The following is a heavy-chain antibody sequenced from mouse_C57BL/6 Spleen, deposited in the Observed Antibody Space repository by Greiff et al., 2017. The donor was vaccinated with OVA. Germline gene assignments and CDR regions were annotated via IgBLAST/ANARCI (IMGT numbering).Heavy chain of an antibody. J-gene: IGHJ2*01. CDR1: GFTFSDYG. D-gene: IGHD1-1*01. V-gene: IGHV5-17*01. CDR2: ISSGSSTI. Sequence: EVKLVESGGGLVKPGGSLKLSCAASGFTFSDYGMHWVRQAPEKGLEWVAYISSGSSTIYYADTVKGRFTISRDNAKNTLFLQMTSLRSEDTAMYYCTGGLRYLDFDYWGQGTTLTVSS. CDR3: TGGLRYLDFDY.